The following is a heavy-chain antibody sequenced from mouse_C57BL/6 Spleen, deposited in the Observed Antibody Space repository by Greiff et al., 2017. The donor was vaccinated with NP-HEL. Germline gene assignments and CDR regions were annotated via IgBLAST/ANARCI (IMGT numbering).Heavy chain of an antibody. CDR3: AREDWDNYYGSSSYYFDY. V-gene: IGHV3-6*01. CDR1: GYSITSGYY. J-gene: IGHJ2*01. D-gene: IGHD1-1*01. CDR2: ISYDGSN. Sequence: EVKLVESGPGLVKPSQSLSLTCSVTGYSITSGYYWNWIRQFPGNKLEWMGYISYDGSNNYNPSLKNRISITRDTSKNQFFLKLNSVTTEDTATYYCAREDWDNYYGSSSYYFDYWGQGTTLTVSS.